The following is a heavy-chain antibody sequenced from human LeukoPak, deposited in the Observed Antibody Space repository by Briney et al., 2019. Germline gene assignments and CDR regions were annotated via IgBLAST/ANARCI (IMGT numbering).Heavy chain of an antibody. V-gene: IGHV4-61*02. CDR3: AREGGYSYGDAPLHFDY. CDR2: IETSGSS. Sequence: SETLSLTCTVSGGSITSGSYYWSWIRQPAGKGLEWIGRIETSGSSHYNPSLKSRVTISVDTSQNQFSLKLSSVTAADTAVYYCAREGGYSYGDAPLHFDYWGQGTLVTVSS. D-gene: IGHD5-18*01. J-gene: IGHJ4*02. CDR1: GGSITSGSYY.